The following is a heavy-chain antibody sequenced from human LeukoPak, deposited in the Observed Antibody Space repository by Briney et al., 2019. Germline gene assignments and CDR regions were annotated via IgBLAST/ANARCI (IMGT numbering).Heavy chain of an antibody. CDR2: INHGGST. CDR1: GGSFSGYY. CDR3: ARGSPTRYYYGSGSYPPFDY. Sequence: PSETLSLTCAVYGGSFSGYYWSWIRQPPGKGLEWIGEINHGGSTNYNPSLKSRVTISVDTSKNQFSLKLSSVTAADTAVYYCARGSPTRYYYGSGSYPPFDYWGQGTLVTVSS. V-gene: IGHV4-34*01. D-gene: IGHD3-10*01. J-gene: IGHJ4*02.